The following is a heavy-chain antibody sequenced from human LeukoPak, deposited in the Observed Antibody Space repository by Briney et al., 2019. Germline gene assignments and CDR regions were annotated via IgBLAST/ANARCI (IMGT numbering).Heavy chain of an antibody. J-gene: IGHJ4*02. CDR1: GFTFSSYA. Sequence: GGSLRLSCAASGFTFSSYAMHWVRQAPGKGLEWVAVISYDGSNKYYADSVKGRFTISRDNSKNTLYLQMTSLRAEDTAVYYCAKDQRFALSNYDYWGQGTLVTVSS. CDR2: ISYDGSNK. CDR3: AKDQRFALSNYDY. V-gene: IGHV3-30*04. D-gene: IGHD2/OR15-2a*01.